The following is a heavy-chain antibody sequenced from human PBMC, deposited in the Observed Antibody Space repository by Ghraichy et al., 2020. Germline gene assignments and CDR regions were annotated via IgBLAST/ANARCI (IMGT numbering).Heavy chain of an antibody. V-gene: IGHV4-59*01. CDR3: ARLLSGYYDSSGYEFYYYHGMDV. CDR2: IYYNGST. J-gene: IGHJ6*02. Sequence: SETLSLTCTVSGGSISPYYWTWIRQPPGKGLECIGYIYYNGSTNYNPSLKSRVTISVDTSKNQFALKLSSVTAADTAVYYCARLLSGYYDSSGYEFYYYHGMDVWGQGTTVTVSS. D-gene: IGHD3-22*01. CDR1: GGSISPYY.